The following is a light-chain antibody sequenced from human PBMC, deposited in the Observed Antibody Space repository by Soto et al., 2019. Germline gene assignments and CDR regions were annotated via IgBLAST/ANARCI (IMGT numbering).Light chain of an antibody. CDR1: QSVSSN. CDR3: QQYNDWPPKWT. CDR2: GAS. Sequence: EIVMTQSPSTLSVSPGERATLSCRASQSVSSNLAWYQQKPGQAPRLLIYGASTRATGIPARFSGSGSGTECTLSISSLQSEDFASYDCQQYNDWPPKWTFGQGTKVEIK. J-gene: IGKJ1*01. V-gene: IGKV3-15*01.